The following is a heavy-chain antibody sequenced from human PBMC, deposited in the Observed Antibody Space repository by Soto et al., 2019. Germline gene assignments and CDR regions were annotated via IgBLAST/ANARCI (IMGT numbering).Heavy chain of an antibody. CDR3: ARSIVVVTALDY. J-gene: IGHJ4*02. D-gene: IGHD2-21*02. Sequence: TSVKVSCEASGYTFTSYAMHWVRQAPGQRLEWMGWINAGNGNTKYSQKFQGRVTITRDTSASTAYMELSSLRSEDTAVYYCARSIVVVTALDYWGQGTLVTVSS. CDR2: INAGNGNT. V-gene: IGHV1-3*01. CDR1: GYTFTSYA.